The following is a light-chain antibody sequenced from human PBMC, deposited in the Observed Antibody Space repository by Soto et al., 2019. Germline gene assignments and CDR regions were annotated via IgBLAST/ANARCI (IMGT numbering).Light chain of an antibody. J-gene: IGKJ1*01. CDR3: QQRNSWPPTWT. CDR1: QSVGTY. Sequence: EIVLTQSPATLSLSPGERATLSCRASQSVGTYLAWYRQKPGQAPRLLIHDASNRAPGIPDRISGSGSGTEFILSIRSLEPEDFAVYYCQQRNSWPPTWTFGQGTKVEIK. CDR2: DAS. V-gene: IGKV3-11*01.